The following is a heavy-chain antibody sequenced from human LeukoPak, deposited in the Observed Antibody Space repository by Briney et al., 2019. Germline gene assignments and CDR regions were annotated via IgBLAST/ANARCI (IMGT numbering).Heavy chain of an antibody. J-gene: IGHJ6*03. V-gene: IGHV3-73*01. Sequence: PGGSLRLSCAASGFTFSGSAMHWVRQASGKGLEWVGRIRSKANSYATAYAASVKGRFTISRDDSKNTAYLQMNSLKTEDTAVYYCTRQRGYDFWTDYYMDVWGKGTTVTVSS. CDR2: IRSKANSYAT. CDR1: GFTFSGSA. CDR3: TRQRGYDFWTDYYMDV. D-gene: IGHD3-3*01.